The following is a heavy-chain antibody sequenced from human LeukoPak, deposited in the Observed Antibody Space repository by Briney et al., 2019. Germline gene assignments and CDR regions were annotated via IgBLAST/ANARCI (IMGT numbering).Heavy chain of an antibody. J-gene: IGHJ4*02. V-gene: IGHV3-23*01. Sequence: GGSLRLSRXASGFTFSSYAMSWVRPAPGKGLEWVSAISGSGGSTYYSDSVKGRFTISRDNSKNTLYLQMNSLRAEDTAVYYCAKAVGPYYYDSSGYYKSYYFDYWGQGTLVTVSS. CDR1: GFTFSSYA. D-gene: IGHD3-22*01. CDR3: AKAVGPYYYDSSGYYKSYYFDY. CDR2: ISGSGGST.